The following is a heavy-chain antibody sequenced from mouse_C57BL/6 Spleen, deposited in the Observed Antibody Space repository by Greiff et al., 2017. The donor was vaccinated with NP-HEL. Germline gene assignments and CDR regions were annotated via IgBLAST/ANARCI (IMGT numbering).Heavy chain of an antibody. CDR3: TRGNYVYYYAMDY. V-gene: IGHV6-6*01. Sequence: EVMLVESGGGLVQPGGSMKLSCAASGFTFSDAWMDWVRQSPEKGLEWVAEIRNKANNHATYYAESVKGRFTISREDSKSSVHLQMNSLRAEDTGIYYCTRGNYVYYYAMDYWGQGTSVTVSS. CDR2: IRNKANNHAT. D-gene: IGHD2-1*01. CDR1: GFTFSDAW. J-gene: IGHJ4*01.